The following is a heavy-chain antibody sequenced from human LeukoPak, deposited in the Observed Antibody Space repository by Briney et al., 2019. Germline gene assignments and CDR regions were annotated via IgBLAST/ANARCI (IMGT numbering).Heavy chain of an antibody. CDR2: IYYSGST. CDR3: AREGAAAANFDY. CDR1: GGSISSHY. V-gene: IGHV4-59*11. D-gene: IGHD6-13*01. Sequence: SETLSLTCTVSGGSISSHYWSWIRQPPGKGLEWIGYIYYSGSTNYNPSLKSRVTISVGTSKNQFSLKLSSVTAADTAVYYCAREGAAAANFDYWGQGTLVTVSS. J-gene: IGHJ4*02.